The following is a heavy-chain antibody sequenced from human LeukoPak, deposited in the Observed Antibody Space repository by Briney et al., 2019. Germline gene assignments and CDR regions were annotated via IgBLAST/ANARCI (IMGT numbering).Heavy chain of an antibody. Sequence: SETLSLTCTVSGGSISNYYWNWIRQPPGKGLEWIGYIYYTGNTNYNPSLKSRVTISVDTSKNQFSLKLSSVTAADTAVYYCARRGSGYSGSYWAIRSDAFDIWGQGTMVTVSS. J-gene: IGHJ3*02. D-gene: IGHD1-26*01. CDR3: ARRGSGYSGSYWAIRSDAFDI. V-gene: IGHV4-59*12. CDR1: GGSISNYY. CDR2: IYYTGNT.